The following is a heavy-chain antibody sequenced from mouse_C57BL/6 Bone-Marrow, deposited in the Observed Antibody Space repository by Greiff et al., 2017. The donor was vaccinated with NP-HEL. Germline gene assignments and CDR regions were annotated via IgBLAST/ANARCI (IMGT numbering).Heavy chain of an antibody. D-gene: IGHD1-1*01. CDR1: GYTFTDYD. V-gene: IGHV1-15*01. CDR2: IDPETGGT. Sequence: VKLMESGAELVRPGASVTLSCKASGYTFTDYDMHWVKQTPVHGLEWIGAIDPETGGTAYNQKFKGKAILTADKSSSTAYMELRSLTSEDSAVYYCTRWSPYYYGSSKDYFDYWGQGTTLTVSS. CDR3: TRWSPYYYGSSKDYFDY. J-gene: IGHJ2*01.